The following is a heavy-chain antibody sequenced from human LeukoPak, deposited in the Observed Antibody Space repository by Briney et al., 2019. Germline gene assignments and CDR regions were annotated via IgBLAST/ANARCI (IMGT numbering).Heavy chain of an antibody. CDR1: GFTFRTYW. D-gene: IGHD2-15*01. CDR2: MNTDGRNI. Sequence: GGSLRLSCAASGFTFRTYWMHWVRQVPGKGLVWVSRMNTDGRNIGYADSVKGRFTISRDNAKNTLYLQMNSLRAEDTAVYYCTRENWYLDNWGQGTLVTVSS. V-gene: IGHV3-74*01. J-gene: IGHJ4*02. CDR3: TRENWYLDN.